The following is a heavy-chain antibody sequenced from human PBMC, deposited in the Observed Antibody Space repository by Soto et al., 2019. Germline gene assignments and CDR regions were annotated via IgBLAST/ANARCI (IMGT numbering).Heavy chain of an antibody. CDR2: INAANGNT. CDR3: AREMGARWIFDY. V-gene: IGHV1-3*01. J-gene: IGHJ4*02. CDR1: GYSFRGYA. D-gene: IGHD1-26*01. Sequence: XSVQGSCKGSGYSFRGYAMHWVRQAPGQRFEWMGWINAANGNTKYSQKFQGRVTITRDTSASTAYMELSSLRSEDTAVYYCAREMGARWIFDYCGQGTLVTVSS.